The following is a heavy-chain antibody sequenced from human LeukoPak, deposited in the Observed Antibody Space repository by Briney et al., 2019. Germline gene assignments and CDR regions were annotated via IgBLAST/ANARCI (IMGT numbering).Heavy chain of an antibody. CDR3: ARLVVVVTAAFDI. CDR2: IYYSGST. V-gene: IGHV4-59*12. D-gene: IGHD2-15*01. Sequence: SETLSLTCTVSGGSISSYYWSWIRQPPGKGLEWIGYIYYSGSTNYNPSLKSRVTISVDKSKNQFSLKLSSVTAADTAVYYCARLVVVVTAAFDIWGKGTTVTVSS. J-gene: IGHJ6*04. CDR1: GGSISSYY.